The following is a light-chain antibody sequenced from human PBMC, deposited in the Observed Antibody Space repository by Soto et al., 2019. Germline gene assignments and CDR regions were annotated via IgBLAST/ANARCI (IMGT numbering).Light chain of an antibody. CDR1: QSISSW. CDR2: DAS. Sequence: DIQMTQSPSTLYASVGDRVTITCRASQSISSWLAWYQQKPGKAPNLLIYDASSLESGVPSRFSGSGSGTEFTLTIRSLKPDDFATYYCQQHNSFPTFGQGTKLDIK. V-gene: IGKV1-5*01. J-gene: IGKJ1*01. CDR3: QQHNSFPT.